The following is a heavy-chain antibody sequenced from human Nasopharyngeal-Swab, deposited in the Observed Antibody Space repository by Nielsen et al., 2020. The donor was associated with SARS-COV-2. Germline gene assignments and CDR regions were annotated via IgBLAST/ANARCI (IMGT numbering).Heavy chain of an antibody. D-gene: IGHD3-10*01. J-gene: IGHJ4*02. CDR1: GFTFSDYY. Sequence: GESLKISCAASGFTFSDYYMSWIRQAPGKGLEWVSYISSSGSTIYYADSVKGRFTISRDNAKNSLYLQMNSLRAEDTAVYYCARDADYYGSGSYLGYWGQGTRVTVSS. CDR3: ARDADYYGSGSYLGY. V-gene: IGHV3-11*04. CDR2: ISSSGSTI.